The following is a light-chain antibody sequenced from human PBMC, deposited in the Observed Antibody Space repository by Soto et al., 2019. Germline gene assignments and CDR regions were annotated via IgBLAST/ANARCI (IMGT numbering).Light chain of an antibody. CDR1: SSDVGGYNY. Sequence: QSALTQPPSASGSPGQSVTISCTGTSSDVGGYNYVSWYQQHPGKAPKLMIYEVIKRPSGVPDRFSGSKSGNTASLTGSGLQAEDEADYYCSSYAGSNNWDVVFGGGTKLTVL. J-gene: IGLJ2*01. CDR2: EVI. V-gene: IGLV2-8*01. CDR3: SSYAGSNNWDVV.